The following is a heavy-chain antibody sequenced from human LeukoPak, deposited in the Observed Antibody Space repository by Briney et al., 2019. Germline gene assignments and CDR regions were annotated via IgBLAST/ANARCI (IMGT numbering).Heavy chain of an antibody. CDR3: ARDRGGYDLDAFDI. D-gene: IGHD5-12*01. J-gene: IGHJ3*02. CDR1: GYTFTTFG. Sequence: ASVKVSCKVSGYTFTTFGINWVRQAPGQGLEWMGWMNPNSGNTGYAQKFQGRVTITADKSTSTAYMELSSLRSEDTAVYYCARDRGGYDLDAFDIWGQGTMVTVSS. CDR2: MNPNSGNT. V-gene: IGHV1-8*03.